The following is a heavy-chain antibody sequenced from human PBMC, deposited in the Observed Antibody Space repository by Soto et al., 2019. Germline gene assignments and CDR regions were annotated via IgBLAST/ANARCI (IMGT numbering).Heavy chain of an antibody. Sequence: HVQLVQSGAEVREPGASVKVSCKASGYSFTSLDITWVRQTAGQGLEWMGWMEPSTGRPGYAQKCQGRVTVTRNTSINTAYMELNTQTTDDTAFYYCARGVSGGGDSWGQGTLVTVSS. CDR1: GYSFTSLD. D-gene: IGHD6-19*01. CDR2: MEPSTGRP. J-gene: IGHJ4*02. V-gene: IGHV1-8*01. CDR3: ARGVSGGGDS.